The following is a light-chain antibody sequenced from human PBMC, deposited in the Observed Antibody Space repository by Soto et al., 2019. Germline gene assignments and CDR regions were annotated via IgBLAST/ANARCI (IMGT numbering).Light chain of an antibody. Sequence: QSALTQPASVPGSPGQSITISCTGTSSDVGNYNLVSWYQHHPGKAPKLIIYEVSKRPSGVSNRFSGSKSGDTASLTISGLQAEDEADYYCCSYAGSNYVFGTGTKVTVL. J-gene: IGLJ1*01. V-gene: IGLV2-23*02. CDR1: SSDVGNYNL. CDR2: EVS. CDR3: CSYAGSNYV.